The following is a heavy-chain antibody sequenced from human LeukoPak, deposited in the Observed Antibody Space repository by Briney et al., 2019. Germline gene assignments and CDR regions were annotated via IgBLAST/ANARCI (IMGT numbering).Heavy chain of an antibody. CDR3: ARYEVTGDDY. Sequence: PGGSLRLSCAASGFTFSSNSMTWVRQAPGKGLEWVSSISSSSSYIYYADSVKGRFTISRDNAKNSLYLQMNSLRAEDTAVYYCARYEVTGDDYWGQGTLVTVSS. J-gene: IGHJ4*02. CDR1: GFTFSSNS. CDR2: ISSSSSYI. D-gene: IGHD7-27*01. V-gene: IGHV3-21*01.